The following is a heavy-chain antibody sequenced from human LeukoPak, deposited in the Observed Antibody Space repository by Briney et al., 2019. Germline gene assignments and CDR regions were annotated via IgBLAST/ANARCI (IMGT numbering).Heavy chain of an antibody. J-gene: IGHJ4*02. CDR2: ISYDGSNK. CDR1: GFTFSSYG. Sequence: PGRSLRLSCAASGFTFSSYGMHWVRQAPGKGLEWVAVISYDGSNKYYADSVKGRFTISRDNFKNTLYLQMNSLRAEDTAVYYCSIGDYYFDYWGQGTLVTVSS. CDR3: SIGDYYFDY. V-gene: IGHV3-30*03.